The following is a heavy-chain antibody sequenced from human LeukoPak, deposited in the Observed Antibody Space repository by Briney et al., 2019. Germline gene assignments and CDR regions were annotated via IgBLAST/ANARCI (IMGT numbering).Heavy chain of an antibody. CDR3: ARDRPYTGGWRGFDY. CDR1: GGTFSRYA. V-gene: IGHV1-69*13. D-gene: IGHD6-19*01. Sequence: ASVKVSCKASGGTFSRYAISWVRQARGQGLEWMGGIIPMFGIANYAQKFQGRVTITADESTSTAYMELSSLRSEHTAVYYCARDRPYTGGWRGFDYWGQGTLVTVSS. J-gene: IGHJ4*02. CDR2: IIPMFGIA.